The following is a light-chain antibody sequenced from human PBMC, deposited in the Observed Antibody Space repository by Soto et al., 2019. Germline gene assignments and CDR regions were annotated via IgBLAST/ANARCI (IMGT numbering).Light chain of an antibody. CDR1: SSNIGSNT. CDR3: ATWDDSLYTWM. J-gene: IGLJ3*02. CDR2: TNN. Sequence: QSVLTQPPSASGTPGQRVTISCSGSSSNIGSNTVNWYQQFPGTAPKLLIYTNNQRPSGVPDRFSGSKSGTSASLAISGLQSEDEADYYCATWDDSLYTWMFGGGTKLTVL. V-gene: IGLV1-44*01.